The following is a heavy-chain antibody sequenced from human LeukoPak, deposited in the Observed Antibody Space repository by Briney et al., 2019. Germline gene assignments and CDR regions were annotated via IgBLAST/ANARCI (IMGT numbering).Heavy chain of an antibody. CDR3: ARDTYSSGWSLDY. CDR1: GFTFSSYA. V-gene: IGHV3-30*04. J-gene: IGHJ4*02. D-gene: IGHD6-19*01. CDR2: ISYDGSNK. Sequence: GGSLRLSCAASGFTFSSYAMHWVRQAPGKGLEWVAVISYDGSNKYYADSVKGRFTISRDNSKNTLYLQMNSLRAEDTAVYYCARDTYSSGWSLDYWGQGTPVTVSS.